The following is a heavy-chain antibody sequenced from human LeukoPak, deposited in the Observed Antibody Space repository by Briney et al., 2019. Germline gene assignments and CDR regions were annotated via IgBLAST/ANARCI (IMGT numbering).Heavy chain of an antibody. CDR3: AGVRGWGDIVVVITTGFDY. V-gene: IGHV4-39*07. J-gene: IGHJ4*02. CDR2: IYYSGST. Sequence: SETLSLTCTVSGGSISSSSYYWGWIRQPPGKGLEWIGSIYYSGSTYYNPSLKSRVTISVDTSKNQFSLKLSSVTAADTAVYYCAGVRGWGDIVVVITTGFDYWGQGTLVTVSS. CDR1: GGSISSSSYY. D-gene: IGHD3-22*01.